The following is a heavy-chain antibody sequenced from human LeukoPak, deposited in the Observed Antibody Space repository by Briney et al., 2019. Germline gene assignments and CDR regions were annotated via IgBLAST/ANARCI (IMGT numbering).Heavy chain of an antibody. CDR3: AKTYYYDSSGYSNFQH. CDR1: GFTFDNYA. CDR2: ISWNSGSI. Sequence: GGSLRLSCAASGFTFDNYAMHWVRQAPGKGLEWVSGISWNSGSIGYADSVKGRFTISRDNAKNSLYLQMNSLRAEDTAVYYCAKTYYYDSSGYSNFQHWGQGTLVTVSS. J-gene: IGHJ1*01. V-gene: IGHV3-9*01. D-gene: IGHD3-22*01.